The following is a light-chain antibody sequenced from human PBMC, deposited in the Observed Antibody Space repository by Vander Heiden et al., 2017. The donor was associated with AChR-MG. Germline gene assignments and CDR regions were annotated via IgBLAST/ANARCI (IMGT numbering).Light chain of an antibody. V-gene: IGLV8-61*01. CDR2: STN. Sequence: QTVVTQEPSFSVSPGGTVTLTCCFSSVPVSTSYYPSWDQQTPGQEPRTLIYSTNTRSSGVPDRFSGSILGNKAALTSTGAQADDEYDYDCGRDMGSGVVFGGGTKLTVL. J-gene: IGLJ2*01. CDR3: GRDMGSGVV. CDR1: SVPVSTSYY.